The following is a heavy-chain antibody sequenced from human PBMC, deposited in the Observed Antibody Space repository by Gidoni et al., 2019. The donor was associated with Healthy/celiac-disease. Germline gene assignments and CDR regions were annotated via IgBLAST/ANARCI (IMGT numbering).Heavy chain of an antibody. D-gene: IGHD6-13*01. CDR1: GGSFSGYY. CDR2: INHSGST. J-gene: IGHJ4*02. CDR3: ARSSSWYRVDY. Sequence: QVQLQQWGAGLLKPSETLSLTCAVYGGSFSGYYWSWIRQPPGKGLEWIGEINHSGSTNYNPSLKSRVTISVDTSKNQFSLKLSSVTAADTAVYYCARSSSWYRVDYWGQGTLVTVSS. V-gene: IGHV4-34*01.